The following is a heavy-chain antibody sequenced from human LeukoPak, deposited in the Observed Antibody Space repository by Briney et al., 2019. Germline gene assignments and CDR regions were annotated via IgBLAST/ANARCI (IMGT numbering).Heavy chain of an antibody. CDR3: AREGGYSPIAYYYYYYGMDV. Sequence: PGRSLRLSCAASGFTFSSYAMHWVRQAPGKGLEWVAVISYDGSNKYYADSVKGRFTISRDNAKNTLYLQMNSLRAEDTAVYYCAREGGYSPIAYYYYYYGMDVWGQGTTVTVSS. D-gene: IGHD2-15*01. CDR1: GFTFSSYA. V-gene: IGHV3-30-3*01. CDR2: ISYDGSNK. J-gene: IGHJ6*02.